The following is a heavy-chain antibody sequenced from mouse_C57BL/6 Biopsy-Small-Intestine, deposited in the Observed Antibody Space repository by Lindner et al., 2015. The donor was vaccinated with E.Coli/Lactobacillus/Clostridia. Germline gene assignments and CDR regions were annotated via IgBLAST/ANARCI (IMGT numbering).Heavy chain of an antibody. V-gene: IGHV1-54*01. CDR1: GYAFTNYL. J-gene: IGHJ2*01. Sequence: VQLQESGAELVRPGTSVKVSCKASGYAFTNYLIEWVKQRPGQGLEWIGVINPGSGGTNYNEKLRGKATLTADKSSSTAYMQLSSLTSEDSAVYFCARNYYGKRGFDYWGQGTTLTVSS. CDR3: ARNYYGKRGFDY. D-gene: IGHD1-1*01. CDR2: INPGSGGT.